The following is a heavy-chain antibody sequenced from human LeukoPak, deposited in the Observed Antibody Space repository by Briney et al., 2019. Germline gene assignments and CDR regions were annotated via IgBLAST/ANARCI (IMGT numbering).Heavy chain of an antibody. CDR2: IYYSGST. V-gene: IGHV4-59*01. J-gene: IGHJ3*02. CDR3: AREEVPHGFDI. CDR1: GGSISTYY. Sequence: PSETLSLPCTVSGGSISTYYWSWLRQPPGKGLEYIGYIYYSGSTNYTPSLKSLVTMSLDTSKNQFSLKLSSVTAADTAVYYCAREEVPHGFDIWGQGTMVTVSS.